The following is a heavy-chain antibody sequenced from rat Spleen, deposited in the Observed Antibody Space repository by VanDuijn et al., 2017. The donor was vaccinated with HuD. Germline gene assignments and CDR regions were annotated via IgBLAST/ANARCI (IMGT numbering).Heavy chain of an antibody. J-gene: IGHJ4*01. Sequence: EVQLVESGGGLVQPGRSLKLSCAASGFTFSNYGMHWIRQAPTKGLEWVASISPSGGSTYYRDSVKGRFTISRDNAKSTLYLQMDSLRSEDTATYYCATESLYYSSYMNVMDAWGQGASVTVSS. D-gene: IGHD1-2*01. V-gene: IGHV5-19*01. CDR3: ATESLYYSSYMNVMDA. CDR1: GFTFSNYG. CDR2: ISPSGGST.